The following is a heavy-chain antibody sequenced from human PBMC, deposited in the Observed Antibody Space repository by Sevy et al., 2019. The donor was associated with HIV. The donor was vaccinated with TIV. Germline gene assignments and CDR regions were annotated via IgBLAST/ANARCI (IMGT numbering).Heavy chain of an antibody. V-gene: IGHV1-69*13. D-gene: IGHD3-10*01. Sequence: ASVKVSCKASGGTFSSYAISWVRQAPGQVLEWMGGIIPIFGTANYAQKFQGRVTITADESTRSAYMEVSSLRSEDTAVYYCARGVTMVRGVTHHYYYYGMDVWGQGTTVTVSS. CDR1: GGTFSSYA. CDR2: IIPIFGTA. CDR3: ARGVTMVRGVTHHYYYYGMDV. J-gene: IGHJ6*02.